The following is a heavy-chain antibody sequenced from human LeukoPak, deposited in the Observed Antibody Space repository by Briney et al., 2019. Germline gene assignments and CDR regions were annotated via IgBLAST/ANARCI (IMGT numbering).Heavy chain of an antibody. D-gene: IGHD4-23*01. V-gene: IGHV4-34*01. CDR1: GGSFSGYY. Sequence: PSETPSLTCAAYGGSFSGYYWSWIRQPPGKGLEWIGEINHSGSTNYNPSLKSRVTISVDTSKNQFSLKLSSVTAADTAVYYCARTGPFYGGNRHIWFDPWGQGTLVTVSS. J-gene: IGHJ5*02. CDR2: INHSGST. CDR3: ARTGPFYGGNRHIWFDP.